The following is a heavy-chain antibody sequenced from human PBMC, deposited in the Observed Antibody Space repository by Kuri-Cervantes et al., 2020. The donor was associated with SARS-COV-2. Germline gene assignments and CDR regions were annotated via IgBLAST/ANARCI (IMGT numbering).Heavy chain of an antibody. D-gene: IGHD1-26*01. Sequence: SETLSLTCTVSGGSISSYYWSWIRQPPGKGLEWIGYIYYSGSTNYNPSLKSRVTISVDTSKNQFSLKLSSVTAADTAVYYCARVRGSYNYFGYWGQGTLVTVSS. CDR3: ARVRGSYNYFGY. CDR2: IYYSGST. V-gene: IGHV4-59*01. CDR1: GGSISSYY. J-gene: IGHJ4*02.